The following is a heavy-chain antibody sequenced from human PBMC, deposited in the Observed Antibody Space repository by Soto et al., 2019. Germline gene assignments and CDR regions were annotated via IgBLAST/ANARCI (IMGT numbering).Heavy chain of an antibody. Sequence: ESGGGVVQPGRSLRLSCAASGFTFSSYAMHWVRQAPGKGLEWVAVISYDGSNKYYADSVKGRFTISRDNSKNTLYLQMNSLRAEDTAVYYCARGLGSGWTGGTYYYGMDVWGQGTTVTVSS. CDR2: ISYDGSNK. CDR1: GFTFSSYA. CDR3: ARGLGSGWTGGTYYYGMDV. J-gene: IGHJ6*02. D-gene: IGHD6-19*01. V-gene: IGHV3-30-3*01.